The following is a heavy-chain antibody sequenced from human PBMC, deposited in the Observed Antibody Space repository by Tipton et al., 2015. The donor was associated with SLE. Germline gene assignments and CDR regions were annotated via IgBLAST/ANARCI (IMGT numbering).Heavy chain of an antibody. V-gene: IGHV4-59*01. CDR1: GGSISSYY. J-gene: IGHJ6*03. Sequence: TLSLTCTVSGGSISSYYWSWIRQPPGKGLGWIGLIYYSGSTNYNPALQSRVTISVDTSTNQFSLKLSSVTAADTAVYYCARPRYYGSGRYYPCYYCYMDVWGKGTTVTVSS. D-gene: IGHD3-10*01. CDR3: ARPRYYGSGRYYPCYYCYMDV. CDR2: IYYSGST.